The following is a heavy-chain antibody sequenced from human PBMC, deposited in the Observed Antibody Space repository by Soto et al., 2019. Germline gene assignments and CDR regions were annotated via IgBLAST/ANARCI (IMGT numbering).Heavy chain of an antibody. CDR3: ARVVLFGELLPQGYGMDV. V-gene: IGHV1-18*01. D-gene: IGHD3-10*01. CDR1: GYTFTSYG. CDR2: ISAYNGNT. Sequence: QVQLVQSGAEVKKPGASVKVSCKASGYTFTSYGISWVRQAPGQGLEWMGWISAYNGNTNYAQKLQGRVTMTTDTSTSTAYMELRSLRSDDTAVYYCARVVLFGELLPQGYGMDVWGQGTTVTVSS. J-gene: IGHJ6*02.